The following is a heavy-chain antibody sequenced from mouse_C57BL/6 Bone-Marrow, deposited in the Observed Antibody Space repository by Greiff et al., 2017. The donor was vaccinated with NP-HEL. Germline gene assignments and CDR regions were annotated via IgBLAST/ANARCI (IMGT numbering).Heavy chain of an antibody. J-gene: IGHJ2*01. CDR1: GYTFTDYY. Sequence: EVQLQQSGPVLVKPGASVKMSCKASGYTFTDYYMNWVKQSHGKSLEWIGVINPYNGGTSYNQKFKGKATLTVDKSSSTAYMELNSLTSEDSAVYYCARGGLLFDYWGQGTTLTVSS. D-gene: IGHD1-1*01. V-gene: IGHV1-19*01. CDR2: INPYNGGT. CDR3: ARGGLLFDY.